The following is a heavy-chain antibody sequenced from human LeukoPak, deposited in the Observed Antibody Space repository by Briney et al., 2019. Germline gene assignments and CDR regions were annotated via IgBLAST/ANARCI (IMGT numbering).Heavy chain of an antibody. Sequence: PGGSLRLSCAASGFTFSSYAMNWVRQAPGKGLEWVSAITGSGGSTYYADSVKGRFTISRDNSKNTLYLQMNSLGADDTAVYYCAKLGSWWLRFGVDSWGQGTLVTLSS. CDR3: AKLGSWWLRFGVDS. V-gene: IGHV3-23*01. J-gene: IGHJ4*02. CDR2: ITGSGGST. CDR1: GFTFSSYA. D-gene: IGHD5-12*01.